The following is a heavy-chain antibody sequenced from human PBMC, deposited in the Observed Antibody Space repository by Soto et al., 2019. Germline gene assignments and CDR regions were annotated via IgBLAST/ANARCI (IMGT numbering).Heavy chain of an antibody. V-gene: IGHV1-18*01. CDR3: ARDRTYYYDSSGSDQFDY. CDR1: GYSFINYA. CDR2: ISTYNGNT. D-gene: IGHD3-22*01. Sequence: QVQLVQSGAEVKKPGASVKVSCKASGYSFINYAFSWVRQAPGQGLEWMGWISTYNGNTNYAQKLQGRVTMTTDTSTSTAYMELRSLRSDDTAVYYCARDRTYYYDSSGSDQFDYWGQGTPVTVSS. J-gene: IGHJ4*02.